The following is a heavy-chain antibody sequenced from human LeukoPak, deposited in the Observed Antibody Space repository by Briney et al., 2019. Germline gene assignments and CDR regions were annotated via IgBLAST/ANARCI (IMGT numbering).Heavy chain of an antibody. J-gene: IGHJ4*02. V-gene: IGHV3-30*18. Sequence: GGSLRLSCAASGFTFSSYGMHWVRQAPGKGLEWVAVISYGGSNKYYADSVKGRFTISRDNSKNTLYLQMNSLRAEDTAVYYCAKDPVRGVIILDPYFDYWGQGTLVTVSS. CDR3: AKDPVRGVIILDPYFDY. CDR1: GFTFSSYG. D-gene: IGHD3-10*01. CDR2: ISYGGSNK.